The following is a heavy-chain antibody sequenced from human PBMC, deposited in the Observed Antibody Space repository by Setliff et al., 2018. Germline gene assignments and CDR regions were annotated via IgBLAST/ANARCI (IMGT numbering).Heavy chain of an antibody. J-gene: IGHJ1*01. CDR2: VYSHVGT. V-gene: IGHV4-4*07. D-gene: IGHD1-26*01. Sequence: SETLSLTCTVSCGSINNYYRSWIRQPAGKVLEWIGRVYSHVGTNFNPSLKSRVTMTVDASKNQISLKLMSVTAADTAVYYCASRNSDGGPEYFQHWGQGALVTVSS. CDR3: ASRNSDGGPEYFQH. CDR1: CGSINNYY.